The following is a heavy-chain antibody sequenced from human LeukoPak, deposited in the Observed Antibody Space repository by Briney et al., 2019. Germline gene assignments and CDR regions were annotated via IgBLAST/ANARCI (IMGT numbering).Heavy chain of an antibody. V-gene: IGHV4-39*07. CDR2: IYYSGST. J-gene: IGHJ5*02. CDR3: ARGGYSYDNWLDP. Sequence: SETLSLTCTVSGGSISSSSYYWGWIRQPPGKGLEWIGSIYYSGSTYYNPSLKSRVTISVDTSKNQFSLKLSSVTAADTAVYYCARGGYSYDNWLDPWGQGTLVTVSS. D-gene: IGHD5-18*01. CDR1: GGSISSSSYY.